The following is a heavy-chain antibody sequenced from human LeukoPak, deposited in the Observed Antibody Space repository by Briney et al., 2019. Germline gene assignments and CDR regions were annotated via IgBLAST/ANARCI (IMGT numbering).Heavy chain of an antibody. CDR3: ANDRPNYYGTNGHYYRRDGDC. CDR2: TSSSGETT. V-gene: IGHV3-23*01. D-gene: IGHD3-22*01. Sequence: GGSLRLSCVASGFTFSSYAMSWVRQAAGKGLEWVSSTSSSGETTYYADSVKGRFTISRDNSRNTLYLQMDSLRAEDTAVYYCANDRPNYYGTNGHYYRRDGDCWGQGTLVTVSS. J-gene: IGHJ4*02. CDR1: GFTFSSYA.